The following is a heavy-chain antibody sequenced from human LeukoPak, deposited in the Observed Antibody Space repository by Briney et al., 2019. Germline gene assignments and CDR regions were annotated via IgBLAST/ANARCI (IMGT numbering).Heavy chain of an antibody. Sequence: SVKASCKASGGTFSSYAISWVRQAPGQGLEWMGGIIPIFGTANYAQKFQGRVTITADESTSTAYMELSSLRSEDTAVYYCARVPYDFWSGSHRAAFDYWGQGTLVTVSS. CDR1: GGTFSSYA. D-gene: IGHD3-3*01. CDR3: ARVPYDFWSGSHRAAFDY. J-gene: IGHJ4*02. V-gene: IGHV1-69*13. CDR2: IIPIFGTA.